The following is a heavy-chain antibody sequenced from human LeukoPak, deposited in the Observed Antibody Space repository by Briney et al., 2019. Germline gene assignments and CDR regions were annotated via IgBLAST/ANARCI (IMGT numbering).Heavy chain of an antibody. CDR2: IHPGGTI. CDR3: AMYSSAWYAVY. Sequence: GRSLRLSCAASGFTVSSKYMGWVRHAPGKGHEWVSVIHPGGTIYYADSVKGTFTISRDNSKNTLYLEMNTLRVEDTAVYYCAMYSSAWYAVYWGQGTLVTVSS. J-gene: IGHJ4*02. CDR1: GFTVSSKY. D-gene: IGHD6-19*01. V-gene: IGHV3-66*01.